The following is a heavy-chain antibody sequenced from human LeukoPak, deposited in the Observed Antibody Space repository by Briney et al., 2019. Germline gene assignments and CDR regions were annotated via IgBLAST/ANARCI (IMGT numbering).Heavy chain of an antibody. V-gene: IGHV3-23*01. J-gene: IGHJ4*02. CDR3: AIDPYCGGDCYYDY. Sequence: GGSLRLSCAASALTFSSYAMNWVRQPPGKGLEWVSGISGNGGSTYYADSVKGRFTISRDNSKNSLYLQMNSLRAEDTAVYYCAIDPYCGGDCYYDYWRQGTVVTVSS. CDR1: ALTFSSYA. CDR2: ISGNGGST. D-gene: IGHD2-21*02.